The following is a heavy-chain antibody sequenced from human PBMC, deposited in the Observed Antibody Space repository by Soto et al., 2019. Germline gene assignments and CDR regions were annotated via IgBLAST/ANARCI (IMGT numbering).Heavy chain of an antibody. Sequence: GESLKISCKGSGYSFTSYWISWVRQMPGKGLEWMGRIDPSDSYTNYSPSFQGHVTISADKSISTAYLQWSSLKASDTATYYCARLPWGAVVVAAFSNYYGMDVWGQGTTVTVSS. J-gene: IGHJ6*02. CDR1: GYSFTSYW. CDR2: IDPSDSYT. V-gene: IGHV5-10-1*01. CDR3: ARLPWGAVVVAAFSNYYGMDV. D-gene: IGHD2-15*01.